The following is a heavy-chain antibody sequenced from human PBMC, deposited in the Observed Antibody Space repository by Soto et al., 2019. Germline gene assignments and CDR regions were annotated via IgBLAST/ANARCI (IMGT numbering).Heavy chain of an antibody. Sequence: QVQLVQSGAEVKKPGSSVKVSCKAPGGNFSSNGIRWVRQAPGQGLEFMGGIIPTFGTTNYAHKFRGRVTITADESTGTAYMELSSLRSDDTAVYYCAGASDGTWYNWLDPWGQGTLVTVSS. J-gene: IGHJ5*02. V-gene: IGHV1-69*01. D-gene: IGHD6-6*01. CDR2: IIPTFGTT. CDR1: GGNFSSNG. CDR3: AGASDGTWYNWLDP.